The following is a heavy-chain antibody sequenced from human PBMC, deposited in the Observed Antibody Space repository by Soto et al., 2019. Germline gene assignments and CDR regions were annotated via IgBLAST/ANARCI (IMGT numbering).Heavy chain of an antibody. J-gene: IGHJ3*02. V-gene: IGHV4-31*03. CDR1: GGSISSGGYY. CDR3: ARAGAEYYYDSSSSPGAFDI. D-gene: IGHD3-22*01. Sequence: SETLSLTCTVSGGSISSGGYYWIWIRHHPGKGLEWIGYIYYSGSTYYNPSLKSRVTISVDTSKNQFSLKLSSVTAADTAVYYCARAGAEYYYDSSSSPGAFDIWGQGTMVTVSS. CDR2: IYYSGST.